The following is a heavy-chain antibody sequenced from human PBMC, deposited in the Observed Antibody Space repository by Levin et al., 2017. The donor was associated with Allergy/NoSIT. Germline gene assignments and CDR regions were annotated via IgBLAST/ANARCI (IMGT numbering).Heavy chain of an antibody. CDR3: ARQARRMSGSYFP. D-gene: IGHD1-26*01. CDR1: GYSFTSYW. V-gene: IGHV5-51*01. J-gene: IGHJ5*02. CDR2: LYPDDSDT. Sequence: GESLKISCKGSGYSFTSYWIAWVRQMPGKGLEWMGILYPDDSDTKYSPSFQGQVTISADKSTSTAYLQWSSLKASDTAMYYCARQARRMSGSYFPWGQGTLVTVSS.